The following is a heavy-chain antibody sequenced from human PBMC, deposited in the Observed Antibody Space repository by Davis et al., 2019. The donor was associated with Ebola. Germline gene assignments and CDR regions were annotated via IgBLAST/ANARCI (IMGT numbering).Heavy chain of an antibody. Sequence: GESLKISCAASGFTFSSYSMNWVRQAPGKGLEWVSSISSSSSYIYYADSAKGRFTISRDNAKNSLYLQMNSLRAEDTAVYYCARDWGIAVAGNYYGMDVWGKGTTVTVSS. D-gene: IGHD6-19*01. CDR1: GFTFSSYS. V-gene: IGHV3-21*01. CDR3: ARDWGIAVAGNYYGMDV. J-gene: IGHJ6*04. CDR2: ISSSSSYI.